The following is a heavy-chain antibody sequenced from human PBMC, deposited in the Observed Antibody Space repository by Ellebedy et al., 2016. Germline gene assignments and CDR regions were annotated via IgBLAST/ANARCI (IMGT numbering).Heavy chain of an antibody. V-gene: IGHV4-59*01. CDR2: IYYTGST. CDR1: GGSINYYY. D-gene: IGHD1-26*01. CDR3: ARDGARGGANGFDF. J-gene: IGHJ4*02. Sequence: GSLRLSCTVSGGSINYYYWSWIRQPPGKGLEWIGYIYYTGSTKYNPSLESRVSTSVDTSKNQFSLRLTSVTAADTAVYYCARDGARGGANGFDFWGQGTLVTVSS.